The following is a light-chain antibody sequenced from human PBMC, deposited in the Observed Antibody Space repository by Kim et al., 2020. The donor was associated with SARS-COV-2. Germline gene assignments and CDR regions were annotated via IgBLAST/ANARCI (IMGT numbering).Light chain of an antibody. J-gene: IGKJ4*01. Sequence: LSPGERATLPFRASQSVGSYLAWYQETPGQAPRLLIYEASNRATGIPARFSGSGSGTDFILTISSLEPEDFAVYYCHQRSNWPLTFGGGTKVDIK. V-gene: IGKV3-11*01. CDR1: QSVGSY. CDR3: HQRSNWPLT. CDR2: EAS.